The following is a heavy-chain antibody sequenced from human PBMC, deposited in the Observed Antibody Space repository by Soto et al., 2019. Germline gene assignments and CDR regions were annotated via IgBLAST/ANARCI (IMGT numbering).Heavy chain of an antibody. CDR2: FDPEDGET. CDR1: GYTLTELS. J-gene: IGHJ4*02. V-gene: IGHV1-24*01. Sequence: ASVKVSCKVSGYTLTELSMHWVRQAPGKGLEWMGGFDPEDGETIYAQKFQGRVTMTEDTSTDTAYMELSSLRSEDTAAYYCATEPSSIFGVASLPRRWGQGTLVTVSS. CDR3: ATEPSSIFGVASLPRR. D-gene: IGHD3-3*01.